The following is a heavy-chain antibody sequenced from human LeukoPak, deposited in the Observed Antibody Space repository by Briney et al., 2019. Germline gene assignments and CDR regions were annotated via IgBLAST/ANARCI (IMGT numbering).Heavy chain of an antibody. CDR1: GFTFSSYA. Sequence: GRSLRLSCAASGFTFSSYAMHWVRQAPGKGLEWVAVISYDGSNKYYADSVKGRFTISRDNSKNTLYLQMNSLRAEDAAVYYCARDHTAMVGTFDYWGQGTLVTVSS. D-gene: IGHD5-18*01. J-gene: IGHJ4*02. V-gene: IGHV3-30*04. CDR3: ARDHTAMVGTFDY. CDR2: ISYDGSNK.